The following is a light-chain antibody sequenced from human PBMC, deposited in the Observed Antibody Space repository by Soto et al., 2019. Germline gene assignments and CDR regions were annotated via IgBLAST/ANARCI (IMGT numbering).Light chain of an antibody. CDR1: QAVSSTY. CDR3: HQCGNSWWT. Sequence: EVVLMQSPTTLLLSPGESATLSCRASQAVSSTYLVWYQQKPGLAPRLLIYGASSRAPGISDRFSGSGSGTDFTLTVSRLEPEDFAVYYCHQCGNSWWTFGEGTKVDIK. J-gene: IGKJ1*01. CDR2: GAS. V-gene: IGKV3-20*01.